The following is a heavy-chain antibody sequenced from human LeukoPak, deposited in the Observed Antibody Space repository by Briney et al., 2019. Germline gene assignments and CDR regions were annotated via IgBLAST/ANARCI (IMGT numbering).Heavy chain of an antibody. CDR2: ISWNSGSI. CDR1: GFTFDDYA. J-gene: IGHJ5*02. CDR3: AKGSPYMIVSAYVVGNWFDP. D-gene: IGHD3-22*01. V-gene: IGHV3-9*01. Sequence: GGSLRLSCAASGFTFDDYAMHWVRQAPGKGLEWVSGISWNSGSIGYADSVKGRFTISRDNAKNSLYLQMNSLRAEDTALYYCAKGSPYMIVSAYVVGNWFDPWGQGTLVTVSS.